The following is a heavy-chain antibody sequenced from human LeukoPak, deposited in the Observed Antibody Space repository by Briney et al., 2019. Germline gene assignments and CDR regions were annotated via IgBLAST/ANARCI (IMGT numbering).Heavy chain of an antibody. D-gene: IGHD4-11*01. Sequence: PSETLSLTCAVSGYSISSGYYWGWIRQPPGKGLEWIGSIYHSGSTYYNPSLKSRVTISVDTSKNQFSLELSSVTAADTAVYYCARQNSNPHSGFDPWGQGTLVTVSS. J-gene: IGHJ5*02. V-gene: IGHV4-38-2*01. CDR1: GYSISSGYY. CDR3: ARQNSNPHSGFDP. CDR2: IYHSGST.